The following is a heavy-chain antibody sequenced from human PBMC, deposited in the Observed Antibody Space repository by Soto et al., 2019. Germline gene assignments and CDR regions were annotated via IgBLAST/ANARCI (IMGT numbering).Heavy chain of an antibody. D-gene: IGHD5-12*01. V-gene: IGHV4-59*08. J-gene: IGHJ4*02. CDR2: IYYSGST. Sequence: SETLSLTCTVSGGSISSYYWSWIRKPPGKGLEWIGYIYYSGSTNYNPSLKSRVTISVDTSKNQFPLKLSSVTAADTAVYYCARLNIVATIYFDYWGQGTLVTVSS. CDR1: GGSISSYY. CDR3: ARLNIVATIYFDY.